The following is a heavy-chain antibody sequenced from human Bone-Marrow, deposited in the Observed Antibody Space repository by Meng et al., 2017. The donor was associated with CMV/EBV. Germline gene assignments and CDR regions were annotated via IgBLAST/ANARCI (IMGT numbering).Heavy chain of an antibody. Sequence: GGSLRLSCTVSGGSVSSGSYYWSWVRQAPGKGLEWVLYISSSSSKIYYADSVKGRFTISRDNAKNSLYLQMNSLRAEDTAVYYCAREDLNYDFWSGYRTATFDIWGQGTMVTVSS. V-gene: IGHV3-48*04. CDR1: GGSVSSGSYY. J-gene: IGHJ3*02. CDR3: AREDLNYDFWSGYRTATFDI. CDR2: ISSSSSKI. D-gene: IGHD3-3*01.